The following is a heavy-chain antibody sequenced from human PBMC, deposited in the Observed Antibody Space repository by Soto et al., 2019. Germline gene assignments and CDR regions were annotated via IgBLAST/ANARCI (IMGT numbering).Heavy chain of an antibody. CDR2: IYATGTT. J-gene: IGHJ5*02. CDR1: GASISGFY. V-gene: IGHV4-4*07. CDR3: VRYGTKTLRDWFDP. Sequence: SETLSLTCTVSGASISGFYWSWIRKSAGKGLEWIGRIYATGTTDYNPSLKSRVMMSVDTSKKQFSLKLRSVTAADTAVYYCVRYGTKTLRDWFDPWGQGISVTVSS. D-gene: IGHD1-1*01.